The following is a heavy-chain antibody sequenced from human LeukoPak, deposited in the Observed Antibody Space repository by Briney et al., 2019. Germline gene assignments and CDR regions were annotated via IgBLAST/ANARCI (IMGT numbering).Heavy chain of an antibody. Sequence: SETLSLTCTVSGGSISSHYWSWIRQPPGKGLEWIGYIYYSGSTNYNPSLKSRVTISVDTSKNQFSLKLSSGTAADTAVDYCAGGETAAGPFHYWAQGTLVTVSS. CDR2: IYYSGST. D-gene: IGHD6-13*01. J-gene: IGHJ4*02. CDR1: GGSISSHY. V-gene: IGHV4-59*11. CDR3: AGGETAAGPFHY.